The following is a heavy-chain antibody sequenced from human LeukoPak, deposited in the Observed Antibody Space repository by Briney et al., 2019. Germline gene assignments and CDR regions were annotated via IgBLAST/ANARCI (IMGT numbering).Heavy chain of an antibody. V-gene: IGHV6-1*01. CDR3: ARGWFATSFDY. Sequence: PSQTLSLTCAISGDTVSSNLGAWNWIRQSPSRGLEWLGRTYYTSKWYNEYAVSVNSRITISPDTSKNQFSLHLSSMTPDDTAVYYCARGWFATSFDYWGQGALVTVSS. J-gene: IGHJ4*02. CDR1: GDTVSSNLGA. CDR2: TYYTSKWYN. D-gene: IGHD3-10*01.